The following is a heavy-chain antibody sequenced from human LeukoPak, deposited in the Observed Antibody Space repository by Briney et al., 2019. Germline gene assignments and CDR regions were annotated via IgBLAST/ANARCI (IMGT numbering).Heavy chain of an antibody. CDR1: GFTFSSYA. Sequence: PGGSLRLSCAASGFTFSSYAMTWVRQVPGKGLEWVSGISNSGGSTYYADSVKGRFTISRDNSKNTLYLQMNSLRAEDTAVYYCAKETSSSFDYWGQGTLVTVSS. CDR2: ISNSGGST. CDR3: AKETSSSFDY. J-gene: IGHJ4*02. V-gene: IGHV3-23*01. D-gene: IGHD6-6*01.